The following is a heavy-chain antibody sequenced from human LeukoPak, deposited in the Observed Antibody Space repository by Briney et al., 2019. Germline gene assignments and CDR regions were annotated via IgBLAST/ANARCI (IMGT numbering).Heavy chain of an antibody. D-gene: IGHD2-21*02. Sequence: GGSLRLSCAASGFTFTNYALHWVREAPGKGLEWVAVISYDGTNKYYADSVKGRFTISRDNSKNTLSLQMNSLRAEDTALYYCARGFVLGAAKNYFDYWGQGALVTVSS. CDR1: GFTFTNYA. J-gene: IGHJ4*02. CDR2: ISYDGTNK. CDR3: ARGFVLGAAKNYFDY. V-gene: IGHV3-30-3*01.